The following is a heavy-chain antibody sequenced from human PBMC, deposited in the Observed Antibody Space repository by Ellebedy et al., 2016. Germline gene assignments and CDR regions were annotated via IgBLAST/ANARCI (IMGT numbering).Heavy chain of an antibody. J-gene: IGHJ3*02. CDR2: IDSGGSS. D-gene: IGHD4-23*01. CDR1: GFTFSHYV. CDR3: ATRHYGGFDI. V-gene: IGHV3-NL1*01. Sequence: GESLKISXTTSGFTFSHYVMHWVRQVPGKGLEWVSVIDSGGSSYYADSVKGRFTISRDSRKNTLYLQMNSLRAEDTAVYYCATRHYGGFDIWGRGTMVTVSS.